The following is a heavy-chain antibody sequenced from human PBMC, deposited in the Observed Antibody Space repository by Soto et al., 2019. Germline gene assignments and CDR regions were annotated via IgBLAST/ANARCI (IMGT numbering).Heavy chain of an antibody. CDR2: INAGNGNT. Sequence: QVQLVQSGAEVKKPGASVKVSCKASGYTFTSYAMHWVRQAPGQRLEGMGWINAGNGNTKYSLKFQGRVTITRDTSASTAYMELSSLRSEDTAVYYCARDLYSGGVPAAKMRLGFDYWGQGTLVTVSS. CDR1: GYTFTSYA. CDR3: ARDLYSGGVPAAKMRLGFDY. J-gene: IGHJ4*02. V-gene: IGHV1-3*01. D-gene: IGHD2-2*01.